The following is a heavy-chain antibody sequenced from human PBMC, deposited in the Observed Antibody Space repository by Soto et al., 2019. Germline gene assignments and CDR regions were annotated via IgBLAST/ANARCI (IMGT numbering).Heavy chain of an antibody. Sequence: SETLSLTCTVSGGSISSSSYYWGWIRQPPGKGLEWIGSIYYSGSTYYNPSLKSRVTISVDTSKNQFSLKLSSVTAADTAVYYCARQVGMVATVVYYYGMDVWGQGTTVTVSS. CDR2: IYYSGST. J-gene: IGHJ6*02. CDR3: ARQVGMVATVVYYYGMDV. CDR1: GGSISSSSYY. D-gene: IGHD5-12*01. V-gene: IGHV4-39*01.